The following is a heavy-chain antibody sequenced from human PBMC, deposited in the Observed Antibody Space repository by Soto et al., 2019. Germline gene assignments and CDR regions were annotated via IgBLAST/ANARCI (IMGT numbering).Heavy chain of an antibody. J-gene: IGHJ5*02. Sequence: QITLKESGPTLVKPTQTLTLTCTFSGFSLSTSGVGVGWIRQPPGKALAWLALIYWDDDKHYSPSLKSRLTLTKDTSKNQVVLTMTNMDPVDTATYYCAHRSIAAVNTGTNWFDPWGQGTLVTVSS. D-gene: IGHD6-13*01. CDR1: GFSLSTSGVG. V-gene: IGHV2-5*02. CDR2: IYWDDDK. CDR3: AHRSIAAVNTGTNWFDP.